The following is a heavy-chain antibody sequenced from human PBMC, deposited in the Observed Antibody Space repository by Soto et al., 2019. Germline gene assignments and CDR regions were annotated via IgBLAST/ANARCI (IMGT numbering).Heavy chain of an antibody. Sequence: EVQLVESGGGLVQPGGSLRLSCAASDFTVSSNYMSWVRQAPGKGLEWVSVIYSGGSTYYADSVKGRFTISRDNSTNPLYLQMISLRPENTAVNYCAGGLPAYHWGQGTLVTVSS. CDR2: IYSGGST. J-gene: IGHJ5*02. V-gene: IGHV3-66*01. D-gene: IGHD2-2*01. CDR3: AGGLPAYH. CDR1: DFTVSSNY.